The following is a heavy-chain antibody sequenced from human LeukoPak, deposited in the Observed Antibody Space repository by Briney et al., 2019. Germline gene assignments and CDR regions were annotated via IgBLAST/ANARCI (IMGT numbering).Heavy chain of an antibody. CDR1: GFTFDDYA. Sequence: GRSLRLSCAASGFTFDDYAMHWVRQAPGKGLEWVSDISWNSGSIGYADSVKGRFTISRDNAKNSLYLQMNSLRAEDTALYYCAKGSRSSRGSFDYWGQGTLVTVSS. J-gene: IGHJ4*02. CDR3: AKGSRSSRGSFDY. V-gene: IGHV3-9*01. CDR2: ISWNSGSI. D-gene: IGHD6-13*01.